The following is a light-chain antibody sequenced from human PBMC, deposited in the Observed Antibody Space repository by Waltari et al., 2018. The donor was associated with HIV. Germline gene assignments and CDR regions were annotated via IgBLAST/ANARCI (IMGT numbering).Light chain of an antibody. V-gene: IGLV1-51*01. CDR1: SSHIGNNY. J-gene: IGLJ2*01. CDR2: DNQ. Sequence: QSVLTQPPSVSAAPGQKVTISCSGSSSHIGNNYVSWYQQLPGTAPKLLIFDNQKRPSGIPDRFSGSKSGTSATLGITGLQAGDEADYYCGTWDSSLTAGVFGGGTNLTVL. CDR3: GTWDSSLTAGV.